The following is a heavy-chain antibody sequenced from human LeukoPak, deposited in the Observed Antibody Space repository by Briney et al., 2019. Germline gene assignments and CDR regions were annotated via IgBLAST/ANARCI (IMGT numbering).Heavy chain of an antibody. Sequence: GESLKISCKGSGYSFTSYWIGWVRQMPGKGLEWMGIIYPGDSDTRYSPSFQGQVTISADKSISTAYLQWSSLKASGTAMYYCARQVGRIAVAGTGGNWFDPWGQGTLVTVSS. CDR3: ARQVGRIAVAGTGGNWFDP. J-gene: IGHJ5*02. V-gene: IGHV5-51*01. CDR1: GYSFTSYW. CDR2: IYPGDSDT. D-gene: IGHD6-19*01.